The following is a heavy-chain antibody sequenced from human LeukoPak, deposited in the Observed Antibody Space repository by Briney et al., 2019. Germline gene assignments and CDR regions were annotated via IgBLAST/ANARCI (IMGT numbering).Heavy chain of an antibody. CDR2: ISSSSSSYI. Sequence: GGSLRLSCAASGFTFSSYSMNWVRQAPGKGLEWVSSISSSSSSYIYYADSVKGRFTISRDNAKNSLYLQMNSLRAEDTALYYCARRAIVGATTFDYWGQGTLVTVSS. V-gene: IGHV3-21*04. J-gene: IGHJ4*02. CDR3: ARRAIVGATTFDY. CDR1: GFTFSSYS. D-gene: IGHD1-26*01.